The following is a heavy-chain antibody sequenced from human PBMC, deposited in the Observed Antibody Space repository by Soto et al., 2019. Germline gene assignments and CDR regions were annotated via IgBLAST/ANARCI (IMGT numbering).Heavy chain of an antibody. CDR3: AREVLGYYDFWSGYYYYYYYGMDV. V-gene: IGHV1-69*13. J-gene: IGHJ6*02. CDR2: IIPIFGTA. CDR1: GGTFSSYA. Sequence: SSVKVSCKASGGTFSSYAISWVRQAPGQGLEWMGGIIPIFGTANYAQKFQGRVTITADESTSTAYMELSSLRSEDTAVYYCAREVLGYYDFWSGYYYYYYYGMDVWG. D-gene: IGHD3-3*01.